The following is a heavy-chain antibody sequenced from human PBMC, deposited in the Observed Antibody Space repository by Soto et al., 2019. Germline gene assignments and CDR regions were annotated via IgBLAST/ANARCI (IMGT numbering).Heavy chain of an antibody. V-gene: IGHV3-30-3*01. CDR1: GFTFSSYA. D-gene: IGHD3-9*01. CDR3: ARFAGYYGMDV. Sequence: PGGSLRLSCAASGFTFSSYAMHWVRQAPGKGLEWVAVISYDGSNKYYADSVKGRFTISRDNSKNTLYLQMNSLRAEDTAVYYCARFAGYYGMDVWGQGTTVTVSS. J-gene: IGHJ6*02. CDR2: ISYDGSNK.